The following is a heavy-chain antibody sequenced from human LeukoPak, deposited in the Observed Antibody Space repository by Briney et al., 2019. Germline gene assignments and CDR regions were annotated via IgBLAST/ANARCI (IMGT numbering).Heavy chain of an antibody. V-gene: IGHV1-18*04. J-gene: IGHJ4*02. CDR1: GYTFTSYG. Sequence: ASVKVSCKASGYTFTSYGISWVRQAPGQGLEWMGWISAYNGNTNYAQKLQGRVTMTTDTSTSTACMELRSLRSDDTAVYYCARDREYSSGWYLVYWGQGTLVTVSS. D-gene: IGHD6-19*01. CDR3: ARDREYSSGWYLVY. CDR2: ISAYNGNT.